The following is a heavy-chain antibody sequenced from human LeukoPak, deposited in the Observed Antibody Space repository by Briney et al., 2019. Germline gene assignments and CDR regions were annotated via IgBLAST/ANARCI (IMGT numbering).Heavy chain of an antibody. CDR1: GFTFSDYY. V-gene: IGHV3-11*04. D-gene: IGHD6-6*01. Sequence: PGGSLRLSCAASGFTFSDYYMSWIRQAPGKGLEWVSYISSSGSTIYYADSVKGRFTISRDNAKNSLYLQMNSLRAEDTAVYYCARESAFGIAARSVDYWGQGTLVTVSS. CDR2: ISSSGSTI. CDR3: ARESAFGIAARSVDY. J-gene: IGHJ4*02.